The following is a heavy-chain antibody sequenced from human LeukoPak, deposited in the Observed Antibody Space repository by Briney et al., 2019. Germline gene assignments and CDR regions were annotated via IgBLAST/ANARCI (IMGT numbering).Heavy chain of an antibody. D-gene: IGHD5-18*01. Sequence: KSSETLSLTCTVSGASISSYYWSWIRQPAGKGLEWIGRVYNSGSTNYNPSLKSRVTMSVDTSKNQFSLRLNSVTAADTAVYYCARDTAMGPPIWSQGTMVTVSS. CDR3: ARDTAMGPPI. V-gene: IGHV4-4*07. CDR1: GASISSYY. J-gene: IGHJ3*02. CDR2: VYNSGST.